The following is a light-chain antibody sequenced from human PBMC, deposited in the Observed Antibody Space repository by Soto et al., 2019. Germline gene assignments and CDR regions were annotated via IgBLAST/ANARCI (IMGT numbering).Light chain of an antibody. CDR3: MQALQTPFT. V-gene: IGKV2-28*01. CDR2: LGS. J-gene: IGKJ2*01. CDR1: QSILHSNGKTF. Sequence: DIVMTQSPLSLPVTPGEPASISCRSSQSILHSNGKTFFDWYLQKPGQSPQVLIYLGSNRASGVPDRLSGSWSGTDFILKISRVEAEDVGVYYCMQALQTPFTFGQGTKLEIK.